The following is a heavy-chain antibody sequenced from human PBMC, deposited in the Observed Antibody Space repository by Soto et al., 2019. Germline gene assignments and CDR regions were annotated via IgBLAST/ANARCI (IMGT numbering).Heavy chain of an antibody. J-gene: IGHJ6*02. V-gene: IGHV1-46*01. CDR3: TRGDIVAIFGMDV. D-gene: IGHD5-12*01. CDR2: INPSGGST. CDR1: GYTFTSYY. Sequence: ASVKVSCKASGYTFTSYYMHWVRQAPGQGLEWMGIINPSGGSTTYAQKFQGRVTMTRDTSTSTVYMELSSLRSEDTAVYYCTRGDIVAIFGMDVWGQGTTVTVSS.